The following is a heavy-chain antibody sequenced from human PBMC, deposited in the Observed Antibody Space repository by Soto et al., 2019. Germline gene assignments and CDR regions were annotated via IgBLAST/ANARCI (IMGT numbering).Heavy chain of an antibody. CDR1: GVSFNNNG. CDR2: VSPTFRTS. D-gene: IGHD3-10*01. J-gene: IGHJ6*02. CDR3: ARVLYYGSGSYSPYGMEV. Sequence: QVQLVQSGAEVKKPGSSVKVSCKTSGVSFNNNGIGWVRQAPGHGLEWMGGVSPTFRTSNYARKFQGRISITADASTGTVNMELSSLTSEDTAQYYCARVLYYGSGSYSPYGMEVWGQGTTVTVSS. V-gene: IGHV1-69*01.